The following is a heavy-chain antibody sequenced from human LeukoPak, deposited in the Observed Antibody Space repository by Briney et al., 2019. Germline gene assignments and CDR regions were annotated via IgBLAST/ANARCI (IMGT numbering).Heavy chain of an antibody. CDR3: AKDESDLNSLFDY. Sequence: GGSLRLSCAASGFTFSSYGMHWVRQAPGKGLERVAVISYDGSNKYYADSVKGRFTISRDNSKNTLYLQMNSLRAEDTAVYYCAKDESDLNSLFDYWGQGTLVTVSS. V-gene: IGHV3-30*18. J-gene: IGHJ4*02. CDR2: ISYDGSNK. D-gene: IGHD4-23*01. CDR1: GFTFSSYG.